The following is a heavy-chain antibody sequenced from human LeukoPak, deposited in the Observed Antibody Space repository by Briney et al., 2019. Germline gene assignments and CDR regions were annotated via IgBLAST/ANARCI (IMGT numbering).Heavy chain of an antibody. CDR1: GFTFSNAW. CDR3: TTTHITMVRGVHAFDI. CDR2: IKSKTDGGTT. V-gene: IGHV3-15*01. Sequence: PGGSLRLSCAASGFTFSNAWMSWVRQAPGKGLGWVGRIKSKTDGGTTDYAAPVKGRFTISRDDSKNTLYLQMNSLKTEDTAVYYCTTTHITMVRGVHAFDIWGQGAMVTVSS. J-gene: IGHJ3*02. D-gene: IGHD3-10*01.